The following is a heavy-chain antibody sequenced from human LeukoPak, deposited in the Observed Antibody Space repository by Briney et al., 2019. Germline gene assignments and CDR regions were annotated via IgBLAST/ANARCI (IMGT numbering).Heavy chain of an antibody. Sequence: GGSLRLSCAVSGFTFSDYYMDWVRPAPGKGLEWVGRIRNKANSYTTEYAASVKGRFTISRDDSKNSLYLQMNSLTAEDTAVYYCARGVLWSGYFYFDYWGQGTLVTVSS. J-gene: IGHJ4*02. D-gene: IGHD3-3*01. CDR1: GFTFSDYY. V-gene: IGHV3-72*01. CDR3: ARGVLWSGYFYFDY. CDR2: IRNKANSYTT.